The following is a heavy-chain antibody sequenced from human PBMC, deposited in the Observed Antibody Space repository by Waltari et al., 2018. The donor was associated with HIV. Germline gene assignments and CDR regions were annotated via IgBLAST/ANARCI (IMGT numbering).Heavy chain of an antibody. CDR2: MSWNGKGI. J-gene: IGHJ3*02. V-gene: IGHV3-9*01. D-gene: IGHD5-12*01. CDR3: EKEWGDGYKPGRAGDEVVNI. Sequence: VQVTESGGGFVEPGSSLTHSCAASGFIFAAYALLWVWAFPGKGREWVAGMSWNGKGIAYADSVKGRFIISRDNAKNSLFLNMSSVKAEDTALYYCEKEWGDGYKPGRAGDEVVNIWGRGTMVIVSS. CDR1: GFIFAAYA.